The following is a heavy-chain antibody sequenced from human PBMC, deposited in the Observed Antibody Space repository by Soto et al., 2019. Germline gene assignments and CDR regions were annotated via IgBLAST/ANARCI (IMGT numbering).Heavy chain of an antibody. CDR1: GGTFGRYA. V-gene: IGHV1-69*06. J-gene: IGHJ6*02. CDR3: ATDCSGGSCYGASGMDV. Sequence: SVKVSCKASGGTFGRYAISWVRRAPGQSLEWMGQINAGFGATDLAQMFQGRVTITADKSTTTVYMELSSLRSDDTAVYYCATDCSGGSCYGASGMDVWGQGTTVTVS. CDR2: INAGFGAT. D-gene: IGHD2-15*01.